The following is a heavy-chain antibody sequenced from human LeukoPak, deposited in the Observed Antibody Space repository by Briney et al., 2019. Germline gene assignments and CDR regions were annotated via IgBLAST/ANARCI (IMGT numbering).Heavy chain of an antibody. J-gene: IGHJ2*01. CDR2: IYYSGST. CDR1: GGSISCFY. Sequence: PSETLSLTWTVSGGSISCFYWSWIRQPPGKGLEWIGYIYYSGSTNYNPSLRSRVTISVDTSKNQFSLNLSSVTAADTAVYYCEKLNWGTRDGYNGWYFDLWGRGTLVTVSS. V-gene: IGHV4-59*08. D-gene: IGHD5-24*01. CDR3: EKLNWGTRDGYNGWYFDL.